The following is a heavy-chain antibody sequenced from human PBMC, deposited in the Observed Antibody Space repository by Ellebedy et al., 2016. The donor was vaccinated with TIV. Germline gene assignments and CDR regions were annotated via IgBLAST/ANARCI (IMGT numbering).Heavy chain of an antibody. CDR1: GYTFTGYY. CDR3: ATNYYGSGKPFFYGMDV. J-gene: IGHJ6*02. CDR2: INPNSGGT. D-gene: IGHD3-10*01. V-gene: IGHV1-2*04. Sequence: AASVKVSCKASGYTFTGYYMHWVRQAPGQGLEWMGWINPNSGGTNYAQKFQGWVTMTRDTSISTAYMELSRLRSDDTAVYYCATNYYGSGKPFFYGMDVWGQGTTVTVSS.